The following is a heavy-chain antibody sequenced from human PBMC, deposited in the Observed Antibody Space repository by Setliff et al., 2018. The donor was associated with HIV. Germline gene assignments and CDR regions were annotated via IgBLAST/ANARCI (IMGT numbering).Heavy chain of an antibody. Sequence: PSETLSLTCSVSGGSISSRSYYWGWIRQPPGKGLEWIGTISYSGNTYYRPSLKSRVTISVDTSKNQFSLRLNSVTAADTAVYYCARLPLRSGSPIDYWGQGTLVTVSS. V-gene: IGHV4-39*01. CDR1: GGSISSRSYY. CDR3: ARLPLRSGSPIDY. J-gene: IGHJ4*02. D-gene: IGHD1-26*01. CDR2: ISYSGNT.